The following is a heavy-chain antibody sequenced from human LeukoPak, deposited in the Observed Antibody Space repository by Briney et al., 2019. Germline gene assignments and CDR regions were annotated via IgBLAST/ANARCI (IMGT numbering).Heavy chain of an antibody. D-gene: IGHD3-3*01. CDR3: ARDRTIFGVVIIGLFDY. CDR1: GYTFTGYY. CDR2: INPNSGGT. J-gene: IGHJ4*02. V-gene: IGHV1-2*02. Sequence: ASVKVSCKASGYTFTGYYMHWVRQAPGQGLEWMGWINPNSGGTNYAQKFQGRVTMTRDPSISTAYMELSRLRSDDTAVYYCARDRTIFGVVIIGLFDYWGQGTLVTVSS.